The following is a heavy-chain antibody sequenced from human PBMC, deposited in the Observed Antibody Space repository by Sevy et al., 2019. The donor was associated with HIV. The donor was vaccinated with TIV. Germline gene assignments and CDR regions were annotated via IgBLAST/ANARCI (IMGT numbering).Heavy chain of an antibody. J-gene: IGHJ4*02. D-gene: IGHD3-22*01. CDR1: GGSISSGGYY. Sequence: SETLSLTCTVSGGSISSGGYYWSWIRQHPGKGLEWIGYIYYSGNTYYNPSLKSRVIISVDTSKNQFSLKLSSVTAADTAVYYCARVTRTYYYDSSGYYYFDYWGQGTPVTVSS. V-gene: IGHV4-31*03. CDR2: IYYSGNT. CDR3: ARVTRTYYYDSSGYYYFDY.